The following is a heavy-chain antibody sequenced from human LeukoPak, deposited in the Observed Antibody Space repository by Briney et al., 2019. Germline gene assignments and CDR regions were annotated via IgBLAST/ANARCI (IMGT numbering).Heavy chain of an antibody. CDR1: GFTFSSYE. Sequence: PGGSLRLSCAAPGFTFSSYEMNWVRQAPGKGLEWVSYISSSGSTIYYADSVKGRFTISRDNAKNSLYLQVNSLRAEDTAVYYCARDKLWFGESRLAYYGMDVWGQGTTVTVSS. V-gene: IGHV3-48*03. CDR2: ISSSGSTI. J-gene: IGHJ6*02. CDR3: ARDKLWFGESRLAYYGMDV. D-gene: IGHD3-10*01.